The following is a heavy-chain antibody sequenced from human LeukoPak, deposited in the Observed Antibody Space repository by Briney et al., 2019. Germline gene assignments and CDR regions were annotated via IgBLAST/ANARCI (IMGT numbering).Heavy chain of an antibody. CDR1: GFTFNDYY. CDR3: ATDGAGFDT. Sequence: GGSLRLSCAASGFTFNDYYMSWIRQAPGKGLEWLSYINIGGTNTHYADSVKGRFTISRDNAKKSLYLEMNNLRAEDTAVCYCATDGAGFDTWGQGVLVTVSS. V-gene: IGHV3-11*01. J-gene: IGHJ5*02. CDR2: INIGGTNT.